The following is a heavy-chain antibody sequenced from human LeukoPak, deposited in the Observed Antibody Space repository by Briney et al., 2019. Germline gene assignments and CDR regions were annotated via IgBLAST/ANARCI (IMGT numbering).Heavy chain of an antibody. Sequence: ASVKLSCKASGYTFAGYYMHWGRQAPGQGREWMGWINPNSGGTNYAQKFQGRVTMTRDTSISTAYMELSRLRPEDTAVYYCARDPRVVTAAGIWWGQGTLVTVSS. CDR1: GYTFAGYY. J-gene: IGHJ4*02. V-gene: IGHV1-2*02. CDR3: ARDPRVVTAAGIW. D-gene: IGHD6-13*01. CDR2: INPNSGGT.